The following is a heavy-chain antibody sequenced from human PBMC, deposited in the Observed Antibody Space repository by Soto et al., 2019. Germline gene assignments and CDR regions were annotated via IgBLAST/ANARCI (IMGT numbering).Heavy chain of an antibody. CDR2: IKSKTDGGTA. Sequence: EVQLVESGGGLVKPGGSLRLSCAASGFTFDNAWMSWVRQAPGKGLEWVGRIKSKTDGGTADYAAPVKGRFTISRAESNNTLFLQMNSLKTEDTAVYYCTTDRGHMYDFDYWGQGTLVPVSS. CDR3: TTDRGHMYDFDY. V-gene: IGHV3-15*01. CDR1: GFTFDNAW. D-gene: IGHD3-10*01. J-gene: IGHJ4*02.